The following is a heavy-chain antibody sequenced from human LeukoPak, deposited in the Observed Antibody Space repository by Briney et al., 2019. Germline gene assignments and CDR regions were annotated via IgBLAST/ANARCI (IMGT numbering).Heavy chain of an antibody. J-gene: IGHJ5*02. CDR3: ARKKVGAKNWFDP. V-gene: IGHV3-11*04. CDR1: GFTFTDCY. D-gene: IGHD1-26*01. Sequence: PGGSLRLSCTASGFTFTDCYMTWIRQAPGKGLEGVSYISGVASDIFYADSVKGRFTISRDNAKNSLYLQMNSLRADNSAVYYCARKKVGAKNWFDPWGQGTLVTVSS. CDR2: ISGVASDI.